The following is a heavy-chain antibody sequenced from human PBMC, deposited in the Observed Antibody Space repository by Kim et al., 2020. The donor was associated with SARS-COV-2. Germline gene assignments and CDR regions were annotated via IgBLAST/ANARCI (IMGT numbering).Heavy chain of an antibody. CDR1: GGSISSYY. CDR2: IYYSGST. Sequence: SETLSLTCTVSGGSISSYYWSWIRQPPGKGLEWIGYIYYSGSTNYSPSLKSRVTISVDTSKNQFSLKLSSVTAADTAVYYCARAGATVYWGQGTLVTVSS. CDR3: ARAGATVY. V-gene: IGHV4-59*01. D-gene: IGHD1-26*01. J-gene: IGHJ4*02.